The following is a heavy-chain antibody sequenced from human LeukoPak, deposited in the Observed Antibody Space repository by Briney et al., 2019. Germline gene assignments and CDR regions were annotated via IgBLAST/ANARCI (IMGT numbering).Heavy chain of an antibody. CDR1: GVSISSSSYY. CDR2: IYYSGST. Sequence: SETLSLTCTVSGVSISSSSYYWGWIRQPPGKGLEWIGSIYYSGSTYYNPSLKSRVTISVDTSKNQFSLKLSSVTAADTAVYYCARGPRVTVTMIVVVSKRRDWFDPWGQGTLVTVSS. V-gene: IGHV4-39*01. CDR3: ARGPRVTVTMIVVVSKRRDWFDP. D-gene: IGHD3-22*01. J-gene: IGHJ5*02.